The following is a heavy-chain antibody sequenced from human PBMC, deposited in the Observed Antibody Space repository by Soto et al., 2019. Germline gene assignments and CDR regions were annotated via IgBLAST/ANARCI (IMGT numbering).Heavy chain of an antibody. CDR1: GYSFTSLD. D-gene: IGHD7-27*01. V-gene: IGHV1-69*13. J-gene: IGHJ5*02. CDR2: IIPILGTA. Sequence: VASVKVSCKASGYSFTSLDISWVRQAPGQGLEWMGGIIPILGTANYAQKFQGRVTITADESTSTAYMELSSLRSEDTAVYYCARVWAGQHRWFDPWGQGTLVTVSS. CDR3: ARVWAGQHRWFDP.